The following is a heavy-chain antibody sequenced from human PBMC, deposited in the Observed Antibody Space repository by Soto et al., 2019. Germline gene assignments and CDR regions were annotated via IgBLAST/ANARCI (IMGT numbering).Heavy chain of an antibody. CDR1: GYVFNHYA. CDR3: AREGGSSTCYPLELDY. V-gene: IGHV1-18*04. J-gene: IGHJ4*02. D-gene: IGHD6-13*01. CDR2: LAPFNGKT. Sequence: ASVKVSCKASGYVFNHYAINWVRQAPGQGLEWMGWLAPFNGKTSSLQKLQDRMSMTIDTATSTAYLELNSLTSDDTGVYFCAREGGSSTCYPLELDYWGQGTQVTVSS.